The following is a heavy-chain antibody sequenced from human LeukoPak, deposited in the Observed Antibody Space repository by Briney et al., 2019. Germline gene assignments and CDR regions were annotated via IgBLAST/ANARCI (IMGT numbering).Heavy chain of an antibody. J-gene: IGHJ4*02. CDR1: GGSFSGYY. V-gene: IGHV4-34*01. D-gene: IGHD2-15*01. Sequence: PSETLSLTCAVYGGSFSGYYWSWIRQPPGKGLEWIGEINHSGSTNYNPSLKSRVTISVDTSKNQFSLKLSSVTAADTAVYYCARAARKSLRVVVAATLGYWGQGTLVTVSS. CDR2: INHSGST. CDR3: ARAARKSLRVVVAATLGY.